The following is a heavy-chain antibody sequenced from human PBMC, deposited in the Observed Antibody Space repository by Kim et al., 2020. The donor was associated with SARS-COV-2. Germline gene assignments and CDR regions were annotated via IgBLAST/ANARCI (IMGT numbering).Heavy chain of an antibody. CDR3: ARGRIQLPQLFDY. D-gene: IGHD5-18*01. Sequence: YSPTLKSRVTRAVDTSKNQFSLKLRSVAAADTAVYYCARGRIQLPQLFDYGGQGTLVTVSS. J-gene: IGHJ4*02. V-gene: IGHV4-31*02.